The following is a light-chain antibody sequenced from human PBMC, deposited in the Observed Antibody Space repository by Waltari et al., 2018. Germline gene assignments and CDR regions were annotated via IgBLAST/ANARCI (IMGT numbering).Light chain of an antibody. CDR3: CSYSSSRSAV. CDR1: SSDVGGYNY. V-gene: IGLV2-14*03. CDR2: DVN. J-gene: IGLJ2*01. Sequence: QSALTQPASVSGSPGQSITISCSGTSSDVGGYNYVSWYQQHPGKSPKFLIYDVNKRPSGVSDRCSGSKSGDTASLTISGLQAEDEADYYCCSYSSSRSAVFGGGTKLTVL.